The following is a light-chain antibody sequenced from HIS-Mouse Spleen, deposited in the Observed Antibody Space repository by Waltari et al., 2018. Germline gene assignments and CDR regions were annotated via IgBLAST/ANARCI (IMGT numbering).Light chain of an antibody. CDR3: SSYTSSSTLV. CDR1: SSDVGGYNY. CDR2: DVS. Sequence: QSALTQPASVAGSPGQSTTISCTGTSSDVGGYNYVSWYQQHPGKAPKLLIYDVSHRPSGFSNRFSGSKSGHTASLTISALQAEDEADYYCSSYTSSSTLVFGGGTKLTVL. J-gene: IGLJ2*01. V-gene: IGLV2-14*03.